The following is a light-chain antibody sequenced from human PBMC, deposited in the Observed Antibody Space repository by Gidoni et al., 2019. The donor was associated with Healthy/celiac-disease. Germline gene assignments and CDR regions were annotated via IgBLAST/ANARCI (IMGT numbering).Light chain of an antibody. V-gene: IGKV3-20*01. CDR1: QSVSSSY. CDR2: GAS. CDR3: RQYGSSPYT. Sequence: ESGLTQPPGTLSLSPGERATLACRDSQSVSSSYLAWYQQKPGQAPRLLIYGASSRATGIPDRFSGSGSGTDFTLTISRLEPEDFAVYYCRQYGSSPYTFGQGTKLEIK. J-gene: IGKJ2*01.